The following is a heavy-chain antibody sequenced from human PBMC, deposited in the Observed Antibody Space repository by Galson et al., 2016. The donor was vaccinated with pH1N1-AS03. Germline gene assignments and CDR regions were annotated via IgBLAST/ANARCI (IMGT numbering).Heavy chain of an antibody. CDR2: ISGSGGST. CDR1: GFTFSNYA. J-gene: IGHJ3*01. V-gene: IGHV3-23*01. Sequence: SLRLSCAASGFTFSNYAMTWVRQAPGKGLEWVSSISGSGGSTNSADSVRDRFSISSDNSKNTLFLQMNRLGADDTAVYYCAKKFYYDSSGHHLDVADVWGQGTAVTVSS. D-gene: IGHD3-22*01. CDR3: AKKFYYDSSGHHLDVADV.